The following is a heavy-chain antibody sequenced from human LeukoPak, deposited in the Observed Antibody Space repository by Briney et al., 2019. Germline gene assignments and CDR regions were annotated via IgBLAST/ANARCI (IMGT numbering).Heavy chain of an antibody. J-gene: IGHJ4*02. CDR1: GFTFSGHA. D-gene: IGHD1-14*01. CDR2: ISHDGSYQ. V-gene: IGHV3-30*03. CDR3: LPELGAKNYFDY. Sequence: QPGGSLRLSCAASGFTFSGHAMHWVRQAPGKGLELLAYISHDGSYQYHVDSVKGRFTVSRDNSKNTLYLQMNSLSAEDSAVYYCLPELGAKNYFDYWGQGTLVTVSS.